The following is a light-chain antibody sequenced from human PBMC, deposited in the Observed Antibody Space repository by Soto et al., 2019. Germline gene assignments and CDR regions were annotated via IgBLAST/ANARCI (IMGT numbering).Light chain of an antibody. CDR2: KNN. CDR1: NSNIEDNY. CDR3: AARLRSLSRTWV. V-gene: IGLV1-47*01. Sequence: QSVLTQPPSASGTPGQMVTISCSGSNSNIEDNYVYWYQQLPGTAPKLLIYKNNQRPSGVPDRFSGSRSGTSASLVISGLRSADEADYYCAARLRSLSRTWVFGGGTKLTVL. J-gene: IGLJ3*02.